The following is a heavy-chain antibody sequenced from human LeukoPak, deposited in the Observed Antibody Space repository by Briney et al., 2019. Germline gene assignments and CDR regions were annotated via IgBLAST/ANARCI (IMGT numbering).Heavy chain of an antibody. D-gene: IGHD3-22*01. J-gene: IGHJ5*02. Sequence: GGPLRLSCAASGFTFSSFAMTWVRQAPGKGLEWVSVISGSGGKTYYADSVKGRFTLSRDNSNNTMSLEMRSLRAGDTAVYYCAREGTYYDSSGYYVSWGQGTLVTVSS. CDR1: GFTFSSFA. CDR2: ISGSGGKT. CDR3: AREGTYYDSSGYYVS. V-gene: IGHV3-23*01.